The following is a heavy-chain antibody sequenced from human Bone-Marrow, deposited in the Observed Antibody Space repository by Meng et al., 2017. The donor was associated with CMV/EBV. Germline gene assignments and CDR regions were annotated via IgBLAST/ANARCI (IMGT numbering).Heavy chain of an antibody. CDR1: GYTFTGYY. Sequence: ASVKVSCKASGYTFTGYYMHWVRQAPGQGLEWMGWINPNSDGTNYAQKFQGRVTMTRDTSISTAYMELSRLGSDDTAVYYCASGRDNWNYGGGAFDIWGQGTMVTVSS. J-gene: IGHJ3*02. V-gene: IGHV1-2*02. CDR2: INPNSDGT. CDR3: ASGRDNWNYGGGAFDI. D-gene: IGHD1-7*01.